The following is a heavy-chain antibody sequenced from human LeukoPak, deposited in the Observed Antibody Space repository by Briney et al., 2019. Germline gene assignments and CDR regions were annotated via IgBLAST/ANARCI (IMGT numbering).Heavy chain of an antibody. CDR1: GFTFSTYW. Sequence: GGSLRLSCAASGFTFSTYWMSWVRQAPGEGLEWVANLKPDGGAKYYVDSVKGRFTISRDNAKNSLFLQMNSLRVEDTAVYYCARTHGTLTGTGFDYWGQGTLVTVSS. CDR2: LKPDGGAK. D-gene: IGHD1-20*01. J-gene: IGHJ4*02. V-gene: IGHV3-7*05. CDR3: ARTHGTLTGTGFDY.